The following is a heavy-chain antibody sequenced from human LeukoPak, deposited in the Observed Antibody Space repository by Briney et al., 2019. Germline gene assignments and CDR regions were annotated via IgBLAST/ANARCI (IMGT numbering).Heavy chain of an antibody. CDR1: GYTISNYA. Sequence: GGSLRLSCAASGYTISNYAMHWVRQAPGKGLEWVSLISSGGTYEYYADSVKGRFTISRDNSKNTLYLQLNSLRAEDTAVYYCARDSTYYYDSGSSGPHYFDNWGQGTLVTVSS. V-gene: IGHV3-30*01. CDR3: ARDSTYYYDSGSSGPHYFDN. CDR2: ISSGGTYE. J-gene: IGHJ4*02. D-gene: IGHD3-10*01.